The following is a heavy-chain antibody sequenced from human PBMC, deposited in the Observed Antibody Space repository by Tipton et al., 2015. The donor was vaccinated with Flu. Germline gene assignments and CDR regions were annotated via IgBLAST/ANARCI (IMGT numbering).Heavy chain of an antibody. V-gene: IGHV3-7*03. D-gene: IGHD6-13*01. J-gene: IGHJ4*02. Sequence: SLRLSCAASGFTSSSYWMHWVRQAPGKGLEWVANIKPDGSEKYYVDSVKGRFTISRDNAKNSLYLQMNSLRADDTAVYYCARAIAAAGSRWGQGTLVTVSS. CDR1: GFTSSSYW. CDR3: ARAIAAAGSR. CDR2: IKPDGSEK.